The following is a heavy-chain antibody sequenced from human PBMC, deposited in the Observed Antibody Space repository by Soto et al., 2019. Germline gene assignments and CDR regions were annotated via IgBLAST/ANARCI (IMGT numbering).Heavy chain of an antibody. Sequence: PGGSLRLSCAASGFTLDDYTMHCVRQAPGKGLEWVSGVGWNGGGIVCADSVKGRFNVSRDNNKNSLYLEVNSMRAEDTAIYHCAKDRAVVVPVSTSYFHYYGMEAWGQGTTVTVSS. V-gene: IGHV3-9*01. D-gene: IGHD2-2*01. CDR3: AKDRAVVVPVSTSYFHYYGMEA. CDR2: VGWNGGGI. J-gene: IGHJ6*02. CDR1: GFTLDDYT.